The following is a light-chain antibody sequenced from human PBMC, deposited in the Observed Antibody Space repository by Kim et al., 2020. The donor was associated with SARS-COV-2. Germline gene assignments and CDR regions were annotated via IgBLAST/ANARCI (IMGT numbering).Light chain of an antibody. CDR3: QHLNTYLLA. CDR2: AAS. Sequence: PSVGDRVTITGRASQDIDNYLAWYQQQPGKAPNLLIYAASTLQRGVPSRFSGSGSGTDFALTISSLQAEDFATYYCQHLNTYLLAFGGGTKVEIK. V-gene: IGKV1-9*01. J-gene: IGKJ4*01. CDR1: QDIDNY.